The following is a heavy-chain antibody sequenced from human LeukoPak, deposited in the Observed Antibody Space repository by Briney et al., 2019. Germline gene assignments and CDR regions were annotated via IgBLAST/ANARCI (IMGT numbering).Heavy chain of an antibody. CDR1: GFTFGDYA. CDR2: IRSKAYGGTT. CDR3: TKGDYDSRNCGWH. V-gene: IGHV3-49*04. Sequence: GGSLRLSCTASGFTFGDYAMSWVRQAPGKGLEWVGFIRSKAYGGTTEYAASVKGRFTISRDDSKSIAYLQMNSLKTEDTAVYYCTKGDYDSRNCGWHWGQGTLVTVSS. D-gene: IGHD3-3*01. J-gene: IGHJ4*02.